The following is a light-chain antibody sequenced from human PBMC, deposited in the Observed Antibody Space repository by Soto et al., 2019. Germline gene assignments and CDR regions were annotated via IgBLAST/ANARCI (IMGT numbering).Light chain of an antibody. V-gene: IGLV2-14*01. J-gene: IGLJ1*01. CDR3: NSYTGSGIV. CDR1: SSDVGGYNY. Sequence: QSVLTQPASVSGSPGQSITISCTGTSSDVGGYNYVSWYQQHPGKAPKLMIYEVSNRPSGVSYRFSGSKSGNTASLTISGLQAEDEADYYCNSYTGSGIVFGTGTKVTV. CDR2: EVS.